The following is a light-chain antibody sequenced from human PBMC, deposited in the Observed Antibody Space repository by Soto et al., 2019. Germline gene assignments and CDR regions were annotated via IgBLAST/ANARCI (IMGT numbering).Light chain of an antibody. CDR2: GAS. V-gene: IGKV3-15*01. CDR1: QSVSNN. J-gene: IGKJ3*01. CDR3: QQYNNWPFT. Sequence: EIVMTQSPATLSVSPGERATLSCRASQSVSNNLAWYQQKPGQAPSLLTYGASTRATGIPARFSGSGSGTELTLTISSLQSEDFAVYYCQQYNNWPFTFGPGTRWIS.